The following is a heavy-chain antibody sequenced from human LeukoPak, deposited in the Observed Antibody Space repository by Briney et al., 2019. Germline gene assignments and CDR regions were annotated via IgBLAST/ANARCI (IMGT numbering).Heavy chain of an antibody. V-gene: IGHV3-48*03. CDR1: GFSLRKYE. J-gene: IGHJ4*02. D-gene: IGHD3/OR15-3a*01. Sequence: GGSLRLSCSASGFSLRKYEMNWVRQAPGKGLEWISYMSSESTAIYYSDSVEGRFTMSRDNAKNSVHLQMPSLRADDTALYFCAREPAGLFFDANGYLDLWGQGALVTVSS. CDR2: MSSESTAI. CDR3: AREPAGLFFDANGYLDL.